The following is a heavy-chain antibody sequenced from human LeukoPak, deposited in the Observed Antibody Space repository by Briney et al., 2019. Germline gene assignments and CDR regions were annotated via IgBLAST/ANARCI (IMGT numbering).Heavy chain of an antibody. Sequence: PSETLSLTCTVSGGSISSYYWSWIRQPPGKGLGWIGYIYYSGSTNYNPSLKSRVTVSVDTSRNQFSLKLSSVTAADTAVYYCARVSYYYDSSGYPGYYYYYMDVWGKGTTVTVSS. J-gene: IGHJ6*03. CDR1: GGSISSYY. CDR3: ARVSYYYDSSGYPGYYYYYMDV. CDR2: IYYSGST. D-gene: IGHD3-22*01. V-gene: IGHV4-59*01.